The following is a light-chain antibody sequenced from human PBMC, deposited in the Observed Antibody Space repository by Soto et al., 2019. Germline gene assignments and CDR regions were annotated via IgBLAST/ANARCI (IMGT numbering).Light chain of an antibody. Sequence: DIQMTQSPSSLSATVGDRVTITFRASQSISFYLNWYQQKPGKAPNLLIYATSSLESGVPSRFSGSGSGTEFTLTISSLQPDDFATYYCQQYNDYWTFGQGTKVDIK. J-gene: IGKJ1*01. CDR2: ATS. V-gene: IGKV1-39*01. CDR3: QQYNDYWT. CDR1: QSISFY.